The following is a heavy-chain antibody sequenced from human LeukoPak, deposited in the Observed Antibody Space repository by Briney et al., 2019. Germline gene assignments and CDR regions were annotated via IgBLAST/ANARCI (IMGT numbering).Heavy chain of an antibody. D-gene: IGHD1-1*01. Sequence: GGSLRLSCAASGFAFSSYSMSWVRQAPGKGLEWVSAISASAASKFYADSVKGRFTISRDNTKNTVELQMNSLRADDTALYYCASRYEAFDLWGQGTMVTVSS. V-gene: IGHV3-23*01. CDR3: ASRYEAFDL. J-gene: IGHJ3*01. CDR1: GFAFSSYS. CDR2: ISASAASK.